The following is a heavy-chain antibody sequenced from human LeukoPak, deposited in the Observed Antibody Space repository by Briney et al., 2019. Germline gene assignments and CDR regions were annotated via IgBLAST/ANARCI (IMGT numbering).Heavy chain of an antibody. CDR3: ARDGTAAGTFDY. J-gene: IGHJ4*02. CDR2: IYTSGST. Sequence: PSQTLSLTCTVSGGSISSGSYYWRWNRQPAGKGREWIGRIYTSGSTNYNPSLKSRVTISVDTSKNQFSLKLSSVTAADTAVYYCARDGTAAGTFDYWGQGTLVTVSS. CDR1: GGSISSGSYY. D-gene: IGHD6-13*01. V-gene: IGHV4-61*02.